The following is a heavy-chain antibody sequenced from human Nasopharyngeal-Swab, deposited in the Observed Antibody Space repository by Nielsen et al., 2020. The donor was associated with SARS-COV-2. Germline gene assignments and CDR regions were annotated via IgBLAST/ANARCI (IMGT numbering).Heavy chain of an antibody. CDR1: GYTFTSYA. V-gene: IGHV1-3*01. CDR2: INAGNGNT. J-gene: IGHJ6*02. CDR3: ARGEAGYSSGGPYYYYGMDV. Sequence: ASVKVSCKASGYTFTSYAMHWVRQAPGQRLEGMGWINAGNGNTKYSQKFQGRVTITRDTSASKAYMELSSLRSEDTAVYYCARGEAGYSSGGPYYYYGMDVRGQGTTVTVSS. D-gene: IGHD6-19*01.